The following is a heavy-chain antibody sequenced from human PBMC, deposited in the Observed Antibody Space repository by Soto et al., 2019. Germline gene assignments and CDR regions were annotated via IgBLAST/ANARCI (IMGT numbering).Heavy chain of an antibody. CDR2: IYYSGST. Sequence: QLQLQESGPGLVKPSETLSLTCTVSGGSISSSSYYWGWIRQPPGKGLEWIGSIYYSGSTYYNPSLKSPVTISVDTSQNQFSLKRSSVTDAATAVYYCARHGDEVDIVATIRDYWGQGTLVTVSS. D-gene: IGHD5-12*01. CDR3: ARHGDEVDIVATIRDY. J-gene: IGHJ4*02. CDR1: GGSISSSSYY. V-gene: IGHV4-39*01.